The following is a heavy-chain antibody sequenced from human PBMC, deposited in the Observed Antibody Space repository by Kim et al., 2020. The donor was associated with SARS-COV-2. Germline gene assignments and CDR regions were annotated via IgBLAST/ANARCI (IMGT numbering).Heavy chain of an antibody. D-gene: IGHD3-10*01. V-gene: IGHV2-5*02. CDR2: IYWDDDK. CDR3: AHRPNYYGPSDAFDI. Sequence: SGPTLVNPTQTLTLTCTFSGFSLSTSEVGVGWIRQPPGKALQWLALIYWDDDKRYSPSLKSRLTITKDTSRNQVVLRMTNMDPVDTATYYCAHRPNYYGPSDAFDIWGKGTMVTVSS. CDR1: GFSLSTSEVG. J-gene: IGHJ3*02.